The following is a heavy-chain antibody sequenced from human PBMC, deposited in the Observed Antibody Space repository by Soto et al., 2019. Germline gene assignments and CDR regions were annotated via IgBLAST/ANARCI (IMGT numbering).Heavy chain of an antibody. D-gene: IGHD5-18*01. V-gene: IGHV3-23*01. CDR1: GFTFSSYT. J-gene: IGHJ6*01. Sequence: WGSLGICCESSGFTFSSYTMTWVRRAPGKGLDWVATIGGSGDGTYYGDSVKGRFTISRDNSKNTVYLQMKSLRSEDTAVYYCASRGIQLWSTYYYGMDGWGQGTTVTVSS. CDR3: ASRGIQLWSTYYYGMDG. CDR2: IGGSGDGT.